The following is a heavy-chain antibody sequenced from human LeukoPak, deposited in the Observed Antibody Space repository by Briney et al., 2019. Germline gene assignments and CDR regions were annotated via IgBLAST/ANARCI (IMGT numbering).Heavy chain of an antibody. Sequence: ASVKVSCKASGYTFTSYYMHWVRQAPGQRLEWMGIINPSGGSTSYAQKFQGRVTMTRDTSTSTVYMELSSLRSEDTAVYYCARVFDPDTAMGLDYYYYGMDVWGQGTTVTVSS. CDR1: GYTFTSYY. D-gene: IGHD5-18*01. J-gene: IGHJ6*02. V-gene: IGHV1-46*01. CDR3: ARVFDPDTAMGLDYYYYGMDV. CDR2: INPSGGST.